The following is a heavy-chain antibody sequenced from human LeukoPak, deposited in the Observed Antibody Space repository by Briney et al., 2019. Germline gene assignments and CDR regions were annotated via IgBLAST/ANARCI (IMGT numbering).Heavy chain of an antibody. Sequence: KPSDTLSLTCAVYGASFSDSYWSWIRQSPEKGLEWIGEINNSGSTSYNPSLNSRVIMLVDRSKNQFSLRLTSVTAADTAVYYCARGRYGPRLGNWGQGTLVTVSS. CDR2: INNSGST. CDR3: ARGRYGPRLGN. CDR1: GASFSDSY. J-gene: IGHJ4*02. V-gene: IGHV4-34*01. D-gene: IGHD3-16*01.